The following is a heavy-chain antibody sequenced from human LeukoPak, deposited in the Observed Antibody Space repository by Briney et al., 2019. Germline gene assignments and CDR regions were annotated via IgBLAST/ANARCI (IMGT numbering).Heavy chain of an antibody. V-gene: IGHV3-23*01. D-gene: IGHD3-10*01. CDR3: ARDVGSGSYPNY. Sequence: PGGSLRLSCAASGFTFSSYAMSWVRQAPGKGLEWVSAISGSGGSTYYADSVKGRFTISRDNSKNSLYLQMNSLRAEDTAVYYCARDVGSGSYPNYWGQGTLVTVSS. CDR2: ISGSGGST. J-gene: IGHJ4*02. CDR1: GFTFSSYA.